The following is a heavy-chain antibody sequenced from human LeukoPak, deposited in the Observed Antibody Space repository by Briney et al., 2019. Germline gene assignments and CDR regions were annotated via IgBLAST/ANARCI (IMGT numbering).Heavy chain of an antibody. J-gene: IGHJ4*02. CDR1: GASINSGDYY. Sequence: SETLSLTCTVSGASINSGDYYWSWIRQPPGKGLEWIGYIYYSGSTYYNPSLKSRVTILVDTSKNQFSLKLSSVTAADTAVYYCARDTRKRGSSSWWREFDYWGQGTLVTVSS. V-gene: IGHV4-30-4*01. D-gene: IGHD6-13*01. CDR2: IYYSGST. CDR3: ARDTRKRGSSSWWREFDY.